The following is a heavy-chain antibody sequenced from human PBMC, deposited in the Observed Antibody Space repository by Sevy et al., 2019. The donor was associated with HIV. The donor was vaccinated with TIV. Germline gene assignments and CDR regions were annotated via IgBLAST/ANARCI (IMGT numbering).Heavy chain of an antibody. Sequence: SETLSLTCTVSGGSISSSSYYWGWIRQPPGKGLEWIGSIYYSGSTYYNPSLKSRVTISVDTSKNQFSLKLSSVTAADTAVYYCARRDAYYYGMDVWGQGTLVTVSS. D-gene: IGHD2-21*01. CDR3: ARRDAYYYGMDV. J-gene: IGHJ6*02. V-gene: IGHV4-39*01. CDR2: IYYSGST. CDR1: GGSISSSSYY.